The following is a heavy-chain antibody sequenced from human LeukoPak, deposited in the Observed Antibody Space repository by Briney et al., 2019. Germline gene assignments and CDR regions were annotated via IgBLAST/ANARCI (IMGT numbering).Heavy chain of an antibody. CDR3: ANDGTGVHVWTPEAFDL. CDR2: ISGNGGRT. V-gene: IGHV3-23*01. Sequence: GGSLRLSCTASGFTFTTYVMSWVRQAPGKGLEWVSTISGNGGRTYYEDSVKGRFTISRDNSKNTLYLQVSSLRAEDTAMYYCANDGTGVHVWTPEAFDLWGPGTMVIVSS. J-gene: IGHJ3*01. D-gene: IGHD1-1*01. CDR1: GFTFTTYV.